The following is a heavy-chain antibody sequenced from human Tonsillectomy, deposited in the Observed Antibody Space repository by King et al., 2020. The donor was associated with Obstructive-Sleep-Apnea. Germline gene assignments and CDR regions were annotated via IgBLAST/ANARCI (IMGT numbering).Heavy chain of an antibody. V-gene: IGHV4-38-2*02. CDR2: IYHMGTT. Sequence: QLQESGPGLVKPSETLSLTCTVSGYSSSSGYYWGWIRHPPRKGLEWMGSIYHMGTTYYNPSPKNRVTISVDTSKNQFSLKLSSVTAADTAVYYCARDGLQPYYFDYWGQGTLVTVSS. CDR3: ARDGLQPYYFDY. J-gene: IGHJ4*02. CDR1: GYSSSSGYY. D-gene: IGHD4-11*01.